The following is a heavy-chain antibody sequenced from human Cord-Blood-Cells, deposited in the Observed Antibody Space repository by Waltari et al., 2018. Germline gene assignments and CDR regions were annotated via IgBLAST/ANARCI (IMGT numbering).Heavy chain of an antibody. V-gene: IGHV4-34*01. CDR2: INHSGST. D-gene: IGHD2-21*01. CDR1: GGSFSGYY. Sequence: QVQLQQWGAGLLKPSETLSLTCAVYGGSFSGYYWSWIRQPPGKGREWIGEINHSGSTNYNPSLKSRVTISVDTSKNQFSLKLSSVTAADTAVYYCARGRWGSPIDYWGQGTLVTVSS. CDR3: ARGRWGSPIDY. J-gene: IGHJ4*02.